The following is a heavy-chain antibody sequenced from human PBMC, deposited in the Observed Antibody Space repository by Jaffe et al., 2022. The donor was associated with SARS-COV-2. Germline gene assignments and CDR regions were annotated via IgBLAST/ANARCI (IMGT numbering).Heavy chain of an antibody. D-gene: IGHD3-22*01. J-gene: IGHJ4*02. Sequence: EVQLVESGGGLVQPGGSLRLSCAASGFTFSSYWMSWVRQAPGKGLEWVANIKQDGSEKYYVDSVKGRFTISRDNAKNSLYLQMNSLRAEDTAVYYCASAGDYYDSSPVDYWGQGTLVTVSS. CDR2: IKQDGSEK. CDR1: GFTFSSYW. CDR3: ASAGDYYDSSPVDY. V-gene: IGHV3-7*01.